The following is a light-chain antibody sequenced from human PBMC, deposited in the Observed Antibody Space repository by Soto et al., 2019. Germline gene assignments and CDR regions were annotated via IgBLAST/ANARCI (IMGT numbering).Light chain of an antibody. CDR1: QSVSTN. V-gene: IGKV3-15*01. CDR2: RSS. CDR3: QQYNDWPLYT. J-gene: IGKJ2*01. Sequence: EIVVTQSPATLSASPGDTAILSCRASQSVSTNLVWYQHKPGQAPGLLIYRSSTSATGIPARFSGSGSGTDFTLTISSLQSEDSAVYCCQQYNDWPLYTFGQGTKLEIK.